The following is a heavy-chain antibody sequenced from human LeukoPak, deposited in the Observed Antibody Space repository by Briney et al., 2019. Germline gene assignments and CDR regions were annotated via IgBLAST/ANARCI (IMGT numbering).Heavy chain of an antibody. V-gene: IGHV4-39*01. Sequence: PSETLSLTCTVSGGSISSSSYYWGWIRQPPGKGLESIGIIYYSGSTYYNPSLKSRLTISVDTSKNQFSLKVSSVTAADAAVYYCARHRAGGSGMAVDYWGQGTLVTVSS. CDR3: ARHRAGGSGMAVDY. CDR1: GGSISSSSYY. D-gene: IGHD3-10*01. J-gene: IGHJ4*02. CDR2: IYYSGST.